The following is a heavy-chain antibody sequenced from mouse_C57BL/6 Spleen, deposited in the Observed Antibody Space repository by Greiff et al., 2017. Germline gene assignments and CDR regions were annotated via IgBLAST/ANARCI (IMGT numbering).Heavy chain of an antibody. CDR1: GYAFTNYL. Sequence: QVQLKQSGAELVRPGTSVKVSCKASGYAFTNYLIEWVKQRPGQGLEWIGVINPGSGGTNYNEKFKGKATLTADKSSSTAYMQLSSLTSEDSAVYFCARWNGYDGFAYWGQGTLVTVSA. CDR3: ARWNGYDGFAY. V-gene: IGHV1-54*01. D-gene: IGHD2-2*01. CDR2: INPGSGGT. J-gene: IGHJ3*01.